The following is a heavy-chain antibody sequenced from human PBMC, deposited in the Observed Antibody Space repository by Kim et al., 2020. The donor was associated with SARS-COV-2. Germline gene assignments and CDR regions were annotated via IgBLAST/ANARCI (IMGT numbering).Heavy chain of an antibody. V-gene: IGHV4-59*01. D-gene: IGHD6-19*01. CDR3: ARGGHPVSGWYGYYYYGMDV. CDR2: IYYSGST. CDR1: GGSISSYY. Sequence: SETLSLTCTVSGGSISSYYWSWIRQPPGKGLEWIGYIYYSGSTNYNPSLKSRVTISVDTSKNQFSLKLSSVTAADTAVYYCARGGHPVSGWYGYYYYGMDVWGQGTTVTVSS. J-gene: IGHJ6*02.